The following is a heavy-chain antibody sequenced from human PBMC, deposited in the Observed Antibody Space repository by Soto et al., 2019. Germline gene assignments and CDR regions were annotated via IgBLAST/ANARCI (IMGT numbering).Heavy chain of an antibody. CDR2: ISAYDGNT. Sequence: QVQLVQSGAEVKKPGASVKVSCKASGYTFTSNAITWVRQAPGQGLEWMGRISAYDGNTNYAQKFQGRVTMTTDASTNTAYLERGSLKSDDTAVYYCARVWGSYRAPSGGAGLDPWGQGTLVTVSS. V-gene: IGHV1-18*04. CDR3: ARVWGSYRAPSGGAGLDP. CDR1: GYTFTSNA. D-gene: IGHD3-16*02. J-gene: IGHJ5*02.